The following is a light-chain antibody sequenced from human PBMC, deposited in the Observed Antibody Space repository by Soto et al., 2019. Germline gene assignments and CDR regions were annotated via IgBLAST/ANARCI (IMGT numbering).Light chain of an antibody. V-gene: IGLV7-43*01. CDR3: LLLYGGGLV. CDR2: STD. CDR1: TGAVTSGHY. J-gene: IGLJ2*01. Sequence: QTVVTQEPSLTVSPGGTVTLTCASSTGAVTSGHYPNWFQQKPGQTPRPLIYSTDNKHSWTPARFSGSLLGDKAALTLSGAQPEDEAEYYCLLLYGGGLVFGGGTKVTVL.